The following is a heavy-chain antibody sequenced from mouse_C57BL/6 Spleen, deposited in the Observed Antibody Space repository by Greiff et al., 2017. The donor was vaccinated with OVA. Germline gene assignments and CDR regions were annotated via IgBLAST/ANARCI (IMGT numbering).Heavy chain of an antibody. CDR2: ISYDGSN. Sequence: EVKLQASGPGLVKPSQSLSLTCSVTGYSITSGYYWNWIRQFPGNKPEWMGYISYDGSNNYNPSLKNRTSITRDTSKNQFFLKLNSVTTEDTATYYFARSNYDYDGVWFAYWGQGTLVTVSA. CDR1: GYSITSGYY. J-gene: IGHJ3*01. CDR3: ARSNYDYDGVWFAY. D-gene: IGHD2-4*01. V-gene: IGHV3-6*01.